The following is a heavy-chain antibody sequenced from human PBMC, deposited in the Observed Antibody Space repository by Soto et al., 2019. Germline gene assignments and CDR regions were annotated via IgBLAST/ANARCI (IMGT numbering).Heavy chain of an antibody. CDR1: GYTFTSYD. Sequence: QVQLVQSGAEVKKPGASVKVSCKASGYTFTSYDINWVRQATGQGLEWMGWMNPNSGNTGYAQKFQGRVTMTRNTSISTAYMELSSLRSEYTAVYYCARYPLGIQLWSYYYYYGMDVWGQGTTVTVSS. V-gene: IGHV1-8*01. CDR3: ARYPLGIQLWSYYYYYGMDV. D-gene: IGHD5-18*01. CDR2: MNPNSGNT. J-gene: IGHJ6*02.